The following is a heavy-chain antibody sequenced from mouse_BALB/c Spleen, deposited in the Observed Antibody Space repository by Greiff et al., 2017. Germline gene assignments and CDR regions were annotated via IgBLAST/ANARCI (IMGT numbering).Heavy chain of an antibody. CDR2: INSNGGST. Sequence: EVKVVESGGGLVQPGGSLKLSCAASGFTFSSYGMSWVRQTPDKRLELVATINSNGGSTYYPDSVKGRFTISRDNAKNTLYLQMSSLKSEDTAMYYCAREPYYGNYEGWYFDVWGAGTTVTVSS. D-gene: IGHD2-1*01. J-gene: IGHJ1*01. CDR3: AREPYYGNYEGWYFDV. CDR1: GFTFSSYG. V-gene: IGHV5-6-3*01.